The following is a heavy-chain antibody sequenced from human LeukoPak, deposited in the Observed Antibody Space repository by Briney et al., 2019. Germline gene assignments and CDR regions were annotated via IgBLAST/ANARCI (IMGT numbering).Heavy chain of an antibody. CDR1: GYTFIGYY. J-gene: IGHJ4*02. D-gene: IGHD1-14*01. CDR3: AKYHTIRMFYS. CDR2: INPNSGGT. Sequence: GASVKVSCKASGYTFIGYYMHWVRQAPGQGLEWMGWINPNSGGTNYAQKLQVRVTMTRYRSISTAYMELSRLRSDDTAVHYCAKYHTIRMFYSWGQGTLVTVSS. V-gene: IGHV1-2*02.